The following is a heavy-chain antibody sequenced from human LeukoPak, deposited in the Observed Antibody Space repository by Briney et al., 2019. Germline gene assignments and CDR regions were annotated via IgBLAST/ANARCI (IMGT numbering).Heavy chain of an antibody. Sequence: PGGSLRLSCAASGFTVSSNYMSWVRQAPGKGLEWVSVIYSGGSTYYADSVKGRFTISRDNSKNTLYLQMNSLRAEDTAVYYCALSSGWYFYYYYYMDVWGKGTTVTVSS. D-gene: IGHD6-19*01. CDR1: GFTVSSNY. CDR2: IYSGGST. V-gene: IGHV3-66*02. J-gene: IGHJ6*03. CDR3: ALSSGWYFYYYYYMDV.